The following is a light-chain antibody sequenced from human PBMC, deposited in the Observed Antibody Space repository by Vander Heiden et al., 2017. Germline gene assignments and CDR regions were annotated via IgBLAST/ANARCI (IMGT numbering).Light chain of an antibody. Sequence: DIHMTQSPSTVSASPGDGATSTCRASQSIQKYLAWYQQETGKAPRLQIYKASSRERGVPSRYSGSGCGTEFSLNISSVQPDCFATYYCQEYKTYPWTFGQGTKVDVK. CDR3: QEYKTYPWT. CDR2: KAS. J-gene: IGKJ1*01. CDR1: QSIQKY. V-gene: IGKV1-5*03.